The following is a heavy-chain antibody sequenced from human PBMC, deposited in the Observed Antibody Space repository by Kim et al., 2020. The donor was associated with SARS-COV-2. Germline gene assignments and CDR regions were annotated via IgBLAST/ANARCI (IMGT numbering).Heavy chain of an antibody. J-gene: IGHJ5*02. Sequence: SVKVSCKASGGTFSSYTISWVRQAPGQGLEWMGRIIPILGIANYAQKFQGRVTITADKSTSTAYMELSSLRSEDTAVYYCARDQSGSGSYSPGGFDPWGQGSLVTVSS. CDR2: IIPILGIA. CDR1: GGTFSSYT. V-gene: IGHV1-69*04. D-gene: IGHD3-10*01. CDR3: ARDQSGSGSYSPGGFDP.